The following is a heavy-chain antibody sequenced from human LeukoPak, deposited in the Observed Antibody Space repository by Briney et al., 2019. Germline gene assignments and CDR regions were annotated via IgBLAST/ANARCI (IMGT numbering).Heavy chain of an antibody. CDR3: ARRGVVAYAFDI. D-gene: IGHD2-21*01. J-gene: IGHJ3*02. CDR2: INRDGSST. Sequence: GGSLRLSCAASGIIFSNYWMHWVRQAPGKGLVWVSRINRDGSSTSYADSVKGRFTISRDNAKNTLYLQMNSLRAEDTAVYYCARRGVVAYAFDIWGQGTMVTVSS. CDR1: GIIFSNYW. V-gene: IGHV3-74*01.